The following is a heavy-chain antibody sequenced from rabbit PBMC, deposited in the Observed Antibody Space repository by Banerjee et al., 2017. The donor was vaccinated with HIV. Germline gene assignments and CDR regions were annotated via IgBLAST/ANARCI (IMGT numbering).Heavy chain of an antibody. CDR3: ASVVATAWLDL. CDR2: IYTGSGGTT. Sequence: QSLEESGGDLVKPGASLTLTCTASGFTFSSYYMCWVRQAPGKGLEWIACIYTGSGGTTYYASWARGRFTISKTSSTTVTLQMTSLTAADTATYFCASVVATAWLDLWGPGTLVTVS. CDR1: GFTFSSYY. V-gene: IGHV1S40*01. J-gene: IGHJ5*01. D-gene: IGHD2-1*01.